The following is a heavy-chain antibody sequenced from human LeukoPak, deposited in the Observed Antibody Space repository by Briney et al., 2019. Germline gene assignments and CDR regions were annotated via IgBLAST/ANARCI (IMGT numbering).Heavy chain of an antibody. Sequence: SETLSPTCTVSGGSISSYYWSWIRQPPGKGLEWIGYIYYSGSTNYNPSLKSRVTISVDTSKNQFSLKLSSVTAADPAVYYCARHRGDFDWLPYYFDYWGQGTLVTVSS. CDR1: GGSISSYY. J-gene: IGHJ4*02. CDR3: ARHRGDFDWLPYYFDY. CDR2: IYYSGST. D-gene: IGHD3-9*01. V-gene: IGHV4-59*08.